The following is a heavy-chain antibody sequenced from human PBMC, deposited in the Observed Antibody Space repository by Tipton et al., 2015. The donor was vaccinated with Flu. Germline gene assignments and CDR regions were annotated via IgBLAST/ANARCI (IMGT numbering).Heavy chain of an antibody. D-gene: IGHD4-17*01. V-gene: IGHV3-30*04. CDR1: GFTFSSYA. Sequence: SLRLSCAASGFTFSSYAMHWVRLAPGKGLEWVAVISYDGSNKYYADSVKGRFTISRDNSKNTLYLQMNSLRAEDTAVYYCAREAGTTVTTHFDYWGQGTLVTVSS. CDR2: ISYDGSNK. CDR3: AREAGTTVTTHFDY. J-gene: IGHJ4*02.